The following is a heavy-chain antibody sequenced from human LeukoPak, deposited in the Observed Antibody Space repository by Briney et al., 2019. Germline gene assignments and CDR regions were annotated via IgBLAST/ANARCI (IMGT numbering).Heavy chain of an antibody. J-gene: IGHJ4*02. V-gene: IGHV3-23*01. CDR2: ISGSGGST. D-gene: IGHD2-2*01. Sequence: GGSLRLSCAASGFPFSSYAMSWVRQAPGKGLEWVSAISGSGGSTNYADSVKGRFTISRDNSKNTLYLQMNSLRAEDTAVYYCAKDPDSASLYYLDYWGQGTLVTVSS. CDR1: GFPFSSYA. CDR3: AKDPDSASLYYLDY.